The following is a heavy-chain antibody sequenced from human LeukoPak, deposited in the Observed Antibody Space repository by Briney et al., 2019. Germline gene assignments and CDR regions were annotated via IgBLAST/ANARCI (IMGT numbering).Heavy chain of an antibody. J-gene: IGHJ5*02. CDR1: GGSISSYY. Sequence: SEILSLTCTVSGGSISSYYWGWIRQPPGKGLEWIGSIYYSGSTYYNPSLKSRVTISVDTSKNQFSLKLSSVTAADTAVYYCARVPYGDPRAWFDPWGQGTLVTVSS. D-gene: IGHD4-17*01. CDR3: ARVPYGDPRAWFDP. CDR2: IYYSGST. V-gene: IGHV4-39*07.